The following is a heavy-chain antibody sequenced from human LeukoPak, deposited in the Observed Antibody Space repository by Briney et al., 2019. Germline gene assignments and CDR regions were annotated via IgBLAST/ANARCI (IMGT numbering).Heavy chain of an antibody. CDR3: ASTSPKSQRALEYYFDY. CDR1: GGTFSSYA. V-gene: IGHV1-69*05. CDR2: IIPIFGTA. Sequence: ASVKVSCKASGGTFSSYAISWVRQAPRQGLEWMGGIIPIFGTANYAQKFQGRVTITTDESTSTAYMELSSLRSEDTAVYYCASTSPKSQRALEYYFDYWGQGTLVTVSS. J-gene: IGHJ4*02.